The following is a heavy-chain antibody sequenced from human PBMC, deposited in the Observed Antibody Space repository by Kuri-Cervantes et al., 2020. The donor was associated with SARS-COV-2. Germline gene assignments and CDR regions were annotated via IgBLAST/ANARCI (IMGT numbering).Heavy chain of an antibody. CDR1: GGSISSYY. CDR2: IYYSGST. D-gene: IGHD4-17*01. Sequence: SETLSLTCTVSGGSISSYYWSWIRQPPGKGLEWIGYIYYSGSTNYNPSLKSRVTISVDTSKNQFSLKLSSVTAADTAVDYCARGPTTTTVTKEDLVVFRWGQGTLVTVSS. V-gene: IGHV4-59*01. J-gene: IGHJ4*02. CDR3: ARGPTTTTVTKEDLVVFR.